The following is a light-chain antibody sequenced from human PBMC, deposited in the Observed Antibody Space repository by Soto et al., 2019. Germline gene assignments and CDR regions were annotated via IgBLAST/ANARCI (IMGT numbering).Light chain of an antibody. Sequence: QSALTQPASVSASPGQSITISCTGTRSDVGDYNNVSWYQQYPCKAPKLMIYEVINRPSGVSNRFSGSKTCNTASLTISGHQAEDDADYYCNSYSSNRLVVFGGGTKLTVL. J-gene: IGLJ2*01. CDR2: EVI. CDR1: RSDVGDYNN. V-gene: IGLV2-14*01. CDR3: NSYSSNRLVV.